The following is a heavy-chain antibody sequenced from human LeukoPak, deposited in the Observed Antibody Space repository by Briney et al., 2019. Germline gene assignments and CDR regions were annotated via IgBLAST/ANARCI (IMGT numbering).Heavy chain of an antibody. D-gene: IGHD1-26*01. CDR3: ASWGEGALDN. CDR2: SNWNGDST. CDR1: GFTFDDFG. Sequence: PGGSLRLSCAASGFTFDDFGMIWVRQAPGKGLEWVSSSNWNGDSTGYADSVKGRFTISRDNAKKSLYLQMNSLRVEDTGVYYCASWGEGALDNWGQGTLVTVSS. J-gene: IGHJ4*02. V-gene: IGHV3-20*04.